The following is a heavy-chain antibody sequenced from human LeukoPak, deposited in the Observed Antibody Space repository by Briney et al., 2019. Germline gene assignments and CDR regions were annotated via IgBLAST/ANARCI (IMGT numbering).Heavy chain of an antibody. CDR1: GYSISSGYY. Sequence: SETLSLTCAVSGYSISSGYYWGCIRQPPGKGLEWIGSIYHSGSTNYNPSLKSRVTISVDTSKNQFSLKLSSVTAADTAVYYCARHTPRGSSLVYFDYWGQGTLVTVSS. V-gene: IGHV4-38-2*01. J-gene: IGHJ4*02. CDR3: ARHTPRGSSLVYFDY. D-gene: IGHD6-13*01. CDR2: IYHSGST.